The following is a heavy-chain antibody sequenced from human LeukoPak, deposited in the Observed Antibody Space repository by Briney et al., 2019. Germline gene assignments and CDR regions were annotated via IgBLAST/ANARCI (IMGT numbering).Heavy chain of an antibody. CDR2: ISSSSYI. CDR3: ARDEGIAARPVDY. V-gene: IGHV3-21*01. D-gene: IGHD6-6*01. Sequence: GGSLRLSCAASGFTFSSYSMNWVRQAPGKGLEWVSSISSSSYIYYADSVKGRFTISRDNAKTSLYLQMNSLRAEDTAVYYCARDEGIAARPVDYWGQGTLVTVSS. CDR1: GFTFSSYS. J-gene: IGHJ4*02.